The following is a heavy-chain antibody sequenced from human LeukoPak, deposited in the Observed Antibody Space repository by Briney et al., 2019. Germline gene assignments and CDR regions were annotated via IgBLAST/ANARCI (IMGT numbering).Heavy chain of an antibody. CDR2: INPNSGGT. V-gene: IGHV1-2*02. J-gene: IGHJ4*02. Sequence: EASVKVSCKASGYTFTGYYMHWVRQAPGQGLEWMGWINPNSGGTNYAQRFQGRVTMTRDTSISTAYMELRSLRSDDTAVYYCARDHRDGYNYYWGQGTLVTVSS. CDR1: GYTFTGYY. D-gene: IGHD5-12*01. CDR3: ARDHRDGYNYY.